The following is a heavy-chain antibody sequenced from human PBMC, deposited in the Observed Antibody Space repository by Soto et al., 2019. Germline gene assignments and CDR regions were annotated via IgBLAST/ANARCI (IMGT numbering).Heavy chain of an antibody. D-gene: IGHD3-10*01. V-gene: IGHV1-58*01. CDR2: IVVGSGNT. J-gene: IGHJ6*02. CDR3: AAQYGSGSYYYYYYYGMEV. CDR1: GFTFTSSA. Sequence: ASVKVSCKASGFTFTSSAVQCVRQARGQRLEWIGWIVVGSGNTNYAQKFQERVTITRDMSTSTAYMELSSLRSEDTAVYYCAAQYGSGSYYYYYYYGMEVWGQGTTVTVSS.